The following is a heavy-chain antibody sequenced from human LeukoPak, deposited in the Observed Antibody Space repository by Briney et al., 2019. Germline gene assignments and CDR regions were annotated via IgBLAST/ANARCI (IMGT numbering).Heavy chain of an antibody. CDR1: GYTFTGYY. V-gene: IGHV1-2*02. J-gene: IGHJ4*02. CDR2: INPGSGAT. Sequence: ASVKVSCKASGYTFTGYYMHWVRQAPGQGLEWMGWINPGSGATNCAQRFHGRVTMTRDTSISTVYMELSRPRSDDTAVYYCAKDRGYDFWSGPGYWGQGTLVTVSS. D-gene: IGHD3-3*01. CDR3: AKDRGYDFWSGPGY.